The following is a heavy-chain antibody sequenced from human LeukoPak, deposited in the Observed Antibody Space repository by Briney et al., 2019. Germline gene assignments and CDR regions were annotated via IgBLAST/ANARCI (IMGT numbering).Heavy chain of an antibody. Sequence: PSETLSLTCAVYGGSFSGYYWSWIRQPPGKGLEWIGSIYHSGSTYYKPSLKSRVTISLDTSKNQFSLKLSSVTAADTAVYYCARDSYYYGSGTYPPDYWGQGTLVTVSS. CDR1: GGSFSGYY. V-gene: IGHV4-34*01. CDR2: IYHSGST. CDR3: ARDSYYYGSGTYPPDY. J-gene: IGHJ4*02. D-gene: IGHD3-10*01.